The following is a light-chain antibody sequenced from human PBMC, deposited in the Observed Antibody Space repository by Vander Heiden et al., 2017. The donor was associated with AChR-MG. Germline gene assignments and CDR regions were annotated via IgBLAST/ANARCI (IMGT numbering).Light chain of an antibody. CDR1: RLSNKY. Sequence: SYDLTQSPSVSVSPGQTATITCSGERLSNKYTSWYHLRPGQSPVLVIFQDNLRPAGIPERFSGSNSGNTATLTISGIQSMDDGDYYCQVWDSDTDVLGTGTKV. J-gene: IGLJ1*01. CDR2: QDN. V-gene: IGLV3-1*01. CDR3: QVWDSDTDV.